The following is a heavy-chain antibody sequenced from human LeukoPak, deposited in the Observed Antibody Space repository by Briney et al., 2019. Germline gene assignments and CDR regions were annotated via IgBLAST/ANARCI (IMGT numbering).Heavy chain of an antibody. CDR3: AREGDFYRVLDY. D-gene: IGHD3-3*01. Sequence: SETLSLTCGVSGGSVTSSNWWTWVRQPPGKGLEWIGEVYFDGSTNYNPSLKSRLTMSVDLSENHVSLKLNSVTAADTAVDYCAREGDFYRVLDYSGQGTLVTVSS. V-gene: IGHV4-4*02. CDR1: GGSVTSSNW. J-gene: IGHJ4*02. CDR2: VYFDGST.